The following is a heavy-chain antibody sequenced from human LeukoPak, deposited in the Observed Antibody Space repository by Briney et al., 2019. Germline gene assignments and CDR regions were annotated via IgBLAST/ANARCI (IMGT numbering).Heavy chain of an antibody. CDR2: MNPNSGNT. Sequence: RASVKVSCKASGYTFTSYDINWVRQATGQGLEWMGWMNPNSGNTGYAQKFQGRVTMTEDTSTDTAYMELSSLRSEDTAVYYCATRGEPYYYGSGSYYRNWFDPWGQGTLVTVSS. CDR3: ATRGEPYYYGSGSYYRNWFDP. D-gene: IGHD3-10*01. J-gene: IGHJ5*02. CDR1: GYTFTSYD. V-gene: IGHV1-8*02.